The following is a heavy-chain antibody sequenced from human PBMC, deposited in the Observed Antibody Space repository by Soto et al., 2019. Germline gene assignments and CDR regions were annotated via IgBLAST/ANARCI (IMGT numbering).Heavy chain of an antibody. CDR3: TRAAFRGYYNDGMDV. Sequence: SQTLSLTCAISGDSISSNRAAWNWIRQSPSRGLEWLGRTYYRSKWYYDYAVSVKSRMTINPDTSKNQFSLQLNSVTPDDTAVYYCTRAAFRGYYNDGMDVWGQRTTVTVSS. CDR1: GDSISSNRAA. V-gene: IGHV6-1*01. CDR2: TYYRSKWYY. D-gene: IGHD3-10*01. J-gene: IGHJ6*02.